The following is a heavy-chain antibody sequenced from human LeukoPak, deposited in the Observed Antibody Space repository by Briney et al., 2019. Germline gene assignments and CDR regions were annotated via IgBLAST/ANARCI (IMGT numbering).Heavy chain of an antibody. CDR1: GFTFDDYG. V-gene: IGHV3-20*04. Sequence: GGSLRLSCAASGFTFDDYGMSWVRQVPGRGLEWICGINWNSCVTGYADSVKGRFNISRDNAKNSLFLQMNSLRDEDTAFYYCARGDGPTVTADYFQNWGQGTLVTVS. CDR2: INWNSCVT. D-gene: IGHD4-17*01. CDR3: ARGDGPTVTADYFQN. J-gene: IGHJ1*01.